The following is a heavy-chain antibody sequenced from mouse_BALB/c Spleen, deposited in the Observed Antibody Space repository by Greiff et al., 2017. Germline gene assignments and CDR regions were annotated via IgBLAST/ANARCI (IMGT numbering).Heavy chain of an antibody. CDR1: GFTFSSYT. CDR3: ARQEGGYFDY. CDR2: ISNGGGST. V-gene: IGHV5-12-2*01. J-gene: IGHJ2*01. Sequence: DVKLVESGGGLVQPGGSLKLSCAASGFTFSSYTMSWVRQTPEKRLEWVAYISNGGGSTYYPDTVKGRFTIARDNATNTLYLQMSSLKSEDTAMYYCARQEGGYFDYWGQGTTLTVSS.